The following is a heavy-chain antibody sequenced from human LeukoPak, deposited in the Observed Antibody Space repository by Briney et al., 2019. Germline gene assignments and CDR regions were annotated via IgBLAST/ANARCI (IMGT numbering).Heavy chain of an antibody. Sequence: VASLRVSCKASRYIFSIYYIHWVRHAPGESLECMGMINPSGGSSTYAQKFPGRVTMTRDTSTSTVYMDLGSLRSEDTAVYYCARALGPAYTKPHGYWGQGTLVTVSS. D-gene: IGHD2-2*02. CDR1: RYIFSIYY. CDR3: ARALGPAYTKPHGY. V-gene: IGHV1-46*01. CDR2: INPSGGSS. J-gene: IGHJ4*02.